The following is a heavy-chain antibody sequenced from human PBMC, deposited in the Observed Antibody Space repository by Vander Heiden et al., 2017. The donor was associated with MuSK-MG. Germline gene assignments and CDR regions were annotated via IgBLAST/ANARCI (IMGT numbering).Heavy chain of an antibody. Sequence: QVQLQQWGAGLLKPSETLSLTCAVYGGSFSGYYWSWIRQPPGKGLEWIGEINHSGSTNYNPSLKSRVTISVDTSKNQFSLKLSSVTAADTAVYYCARGTRTTVTLRRFYFQHWGQGTLVTVSS. CDR1: GGSFSGYY. D-gene: IGHD4-17*01. CDR3: ARGTRTTVTLRRFYFQH. CDR2: INHSGST. J-gene: IGHJ1*01. V-gene: IGHV4-34*01.